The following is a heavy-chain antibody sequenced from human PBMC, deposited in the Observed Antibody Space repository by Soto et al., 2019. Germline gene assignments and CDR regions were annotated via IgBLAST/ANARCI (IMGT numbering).Heavy chain of an antibody. J-gene: IGHJ6*02. V-gene: IGHV3-33*01. CDR3: ARDYYDSSGYYSHYYYGMDV. D-gene: IGHD3-22*01. CDR1: GFTFSSYG. Sequence: PVGSLRLSCAASGFTFSSYGMHWVRQAPGKGLEWVAVVWYDGSNKYYADSVKGRFTISRDNSKNTLYLQMNCLRAEDTAVYYCARDYYDSSGYYSHYYYGMDVWGQGTTVTVSS. CDR2: VWYDGSNK.